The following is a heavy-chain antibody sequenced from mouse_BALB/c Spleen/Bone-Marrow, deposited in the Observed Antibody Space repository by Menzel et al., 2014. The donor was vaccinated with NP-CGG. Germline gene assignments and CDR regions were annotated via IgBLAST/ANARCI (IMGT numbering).Heavy chain of an antibody. V-gene: IGHV2-9*02. CDR2: IWAGGNT. D-gene: IGHD1-1*01. CDR3: ASSYYGTSQFAY. Sequence: VQLVESGPGLVAPSQSLSITCTVSGFSLTSCGVHWVRQPPGKGLEWLGVIWAGGNTIYNSALMSRLSINKDNSKSHVFLKMNSLQTDDTAMYSCASSYYGTSQFAYWGQGTLVTVSA. J-gene: IGHJ3*01. CDR1: GFSLTSCG.